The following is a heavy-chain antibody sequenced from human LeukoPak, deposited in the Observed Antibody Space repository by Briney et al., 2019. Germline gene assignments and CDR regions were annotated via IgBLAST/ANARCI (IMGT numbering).Heavy chain of an antibody. V-gene: IGHV1-18*01. CDR3: ARYLGGGSYFGT. CDR2: ISAYNGNT. J-gene: IGHJ4*02. CDR1: GYTFTSYG. Sequence: ASVKVSCKASGYTFTSYGISWVRQAPGQGLEWMGWISAYNGNTNYAQKLQGRVTMTTDTSTSTAYMGLRSLRSDDTAIYYCARYLGGGSYFGTWGQGTLVTVSS. D-gene: IGHD1-26*01.